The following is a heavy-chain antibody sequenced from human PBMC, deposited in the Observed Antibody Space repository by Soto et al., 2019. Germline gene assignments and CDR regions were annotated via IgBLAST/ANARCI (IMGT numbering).Heavy chain of an antibody. Sequence: PAPSLPLCHSRGRGPNKNAAWNWIRQFPSRGLEWLGRTYYRSKWYNDYAESVKSRITINPDTSKNQFSLQLNSVTPEDTAVYYCARKEWLVEYNWFDPWGQGTLVTVSS. CDR1: RGRGPNKNAA. CDR3: ARKEWLVEYNWFDP. CDR2: TYYRSKWYN. J-gene: IGHJ5*02. D-gene: IGHD6-19*01. V-gene: IGHV6-1*01.